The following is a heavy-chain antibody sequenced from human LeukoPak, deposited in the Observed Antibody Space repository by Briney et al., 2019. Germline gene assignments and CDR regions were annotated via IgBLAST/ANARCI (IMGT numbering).Heavy chain of an antibody. Sequence: GGSLRLSCAASGFTFSSYGMHWVRQAPGKGLEWVAVISYDGSNKYYADSVKGRFTISRDNSKNTLYLQMNSLRAEDTAVYYCAKGLLQEMADYWGQGTLVTVSS. CDR2: ISYDGSNK. CDR1: GFTFSSYG. J-gene: IGHJ4*02. CDR3: AKGLLQEMADY. V-gene: IGHV3-30*18. D-gene: IGHD2-8*01.